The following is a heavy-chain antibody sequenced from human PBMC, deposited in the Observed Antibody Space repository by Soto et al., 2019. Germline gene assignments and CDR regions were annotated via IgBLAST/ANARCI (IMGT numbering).Heavy chain of an antibody. Sequence: QLQLQESGSGLVKPSQTLSLTCAVSGGSISSGGYSWSWIRQPPGKGLEWSGSIYHSGSTYYNPPPXSXXTISVARSKNQFSLKLSSVTAADTAVYYCARTPTPWGQGTLVTVSS. V-gene: IGHV4-30-2*01. CDR3: ARTPTP. CDR1: GGSISSGGYS. CDR2: IYHSGST. D-gene: IGHD1-26*01. J-gene: IGHJ5*02.